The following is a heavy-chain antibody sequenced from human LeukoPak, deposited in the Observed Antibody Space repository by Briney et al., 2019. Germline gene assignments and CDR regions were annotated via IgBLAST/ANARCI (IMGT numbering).Heavy chain of an antibody. CDR1: GGSFSGYY. CDR2: INHSGST. V-gene: IGHV4-34*01. CDR3: ARVDAVAGHFDY. J-gene: IGHJ4*02. Sequence: SETLSLTCAVYGGSFSGYYWSWIRQPPGKGLEWIGEINHSGSTNYNPSLKSRVTMSVDTSKNQFSLKLSSVTAADTAVYYCARVDAVAGHFDYWGQGTLVTVSS. D-gene: IGHD6-19*01.